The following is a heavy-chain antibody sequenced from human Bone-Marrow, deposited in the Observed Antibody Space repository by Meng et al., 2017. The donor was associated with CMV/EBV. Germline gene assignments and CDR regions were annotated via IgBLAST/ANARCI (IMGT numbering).Heavy chain of an antibody. D-gene: IGHD1-1*01. CDR1: GFTFSSYA. V-gene: IGHV3-23*01. J-gene: IGHJ4*02. CDR2: ISGSGGST. CDR3: AKGETGTTSRPYYFDY. Sequence: GGSLRLSCAASGFTFSSYAMSWVRQAPGKGLEWVSAISGSGGSTYYADSVKGRFTISRDNSKNTLYLQMNSLRAEDTAVYYCAKGETGTTSRPYYFDYWGQGTLVTVFS.